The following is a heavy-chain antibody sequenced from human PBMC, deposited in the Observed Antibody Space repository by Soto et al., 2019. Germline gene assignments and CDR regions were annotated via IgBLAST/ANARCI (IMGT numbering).Heavy chain of an antibody. V-gene: IGHV3-66*01. CDR1: GFTVSSNY. J-gene: IGHJ4*02. Sequence: GGSLRLSCAASGFTVSSNYMSWVRQAPGKGLEWVSVIYSGGSTYYADSVKGRFTISRDNSKNTLYLQMNSLRAEDTAVYYCARDSGYSGPGGDYWGQGTLVTVSS. D-gene: IGHD5-12*01. CDR3: ARDSGYSGPGGDY. CDR2: IYSGGST.